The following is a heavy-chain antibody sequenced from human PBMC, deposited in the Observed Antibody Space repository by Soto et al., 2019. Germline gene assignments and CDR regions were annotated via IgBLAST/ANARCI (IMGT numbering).Heavy chain of an antibody. V-gene: IGHV3-48*01. CDR3: ARAPREMATIGLDAFDI. J-gene: IGHJ3*02. CDR2: ISSSSSTI. Sequence: EVQLVESGGGLVQPGGSLRLSCAASGFTFSSYSMNWVRQAPGKGLEWVSYISSSSSTIYYADSVKGRFTISRDNAKNLXYLQMNSLRAEDTAVYYCARAPREMATIGLDAFDIWGQGTMVTVSS. CDR1: GFTFSSYS. D-gene: IGHD5-12*01.